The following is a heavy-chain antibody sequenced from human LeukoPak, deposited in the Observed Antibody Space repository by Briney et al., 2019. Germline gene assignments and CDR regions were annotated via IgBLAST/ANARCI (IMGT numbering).Heavy chain of an antibody. V-gene: IGHV1-2*02. CDR3: ARVPWLLLPSGAFDI. CDR1: GYIFTSYG. D-gene: IGHD3-22*01. J-gene: IGHJ3*02. CDR2: INPNSGGT. Sequence: ASVKVSCKASGYIFTSYGISWVRQAPGQGLEWMGWINPNSGGTNYAQKFQGRVTMTRDTSISTAYMELSRLRSDDTAVYYCARVPWLLLPSGAFDIWGQGTMVTVSS.